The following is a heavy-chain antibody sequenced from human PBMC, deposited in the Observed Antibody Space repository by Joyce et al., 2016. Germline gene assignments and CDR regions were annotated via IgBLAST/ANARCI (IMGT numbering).Heavy chain of an antibody. J-gene: IGHJ4*02. Sequence: EVQLVQSGAELKKPGESLKISCKGSEYRFTSYWIAWVRQMPGKGLQGRGIIYPGDSENRYSPAFQGQVTISADKSINTAYLQWSSLKASDTAIYYCARGDIAVAGQAFDYWGQGTLVTVSS. CDR1: EYRFTSYW. D-gene: IGHD6-19*01. V-gene: IGHV5-51*01. CDR3: ARGDIAVAGQAFDY. CDR2: IYPGDSEN.